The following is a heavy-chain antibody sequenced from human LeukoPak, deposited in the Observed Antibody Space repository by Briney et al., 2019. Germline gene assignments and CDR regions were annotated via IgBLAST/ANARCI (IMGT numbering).Heavy chain of an antibody. CDR2: ISSSSSTI. D-gene: IGHD6-19*01. CDR1: GFTFSSYS. J-gene: IGHJ5*02. CDR3: VRVTVAGRDL. V-gene: IGHV3-48*01. Sequence: PGGSLRLSCAASGFTFSSYSMNWVRQAPGKGLEWVSYISSSSSTIYYADSVKGRFTISRDNAKNSLYLQMNSLRAEDTAVYYCVRVTVAGRDLWGQGTPVTVSS.